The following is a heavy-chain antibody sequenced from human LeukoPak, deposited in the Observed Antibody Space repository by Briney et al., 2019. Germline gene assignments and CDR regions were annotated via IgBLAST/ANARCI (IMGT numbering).Heavy chain of an antibody. CDR3: ARDKGGSGWYVSPDY. D-gene: IGHD6-19*01. CDR2: IIPIFGTA. Sequence: GASVKVSCKASGGTFSSYAISWVRQAPGQGLEWMGGIIPIFGTANYAQKFRGRVTITADESTSTAYMELSSLRSEDTAVYYCARDKGGSGWYVSPDYWGQGTLVTVSS. V-gene: IGHV1-69*13. J-gene: IGHJ4*02. CDR1: GGTFSSYA.